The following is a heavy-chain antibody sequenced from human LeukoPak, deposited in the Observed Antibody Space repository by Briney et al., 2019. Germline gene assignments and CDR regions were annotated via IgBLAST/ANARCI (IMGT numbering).Heavy chain of an antibody. CDR3: AKPAFYYDSSGGNWFDP. Sequence: PGGSLRLSCGASVFPFWSHPMRCVRQAPGKGLEWVSAISGSGGSTYYADSVKGRFTISRDNSKNTVYLQMNSLRVDAKDVSECAKPAFYYDSSGGNWFDPWGQGTLVTVSS. D-gene: IGHD3-22*01. CDR2: ISGSGGST. V-gene: IGHV3-23*01. CDR1: VFPFWSHP. J-gene: IGHJ5*02.